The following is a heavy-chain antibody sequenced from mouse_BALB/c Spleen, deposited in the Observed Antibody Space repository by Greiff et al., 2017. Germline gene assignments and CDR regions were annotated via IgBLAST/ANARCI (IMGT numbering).Heavy chain of an antibody. D-gene: IGHD2-14*01. CDR2: ISYSGST. Sequence: VQLKQSGPSLVKPSQTLSLTCSVTGDSITSGYWNWIRKFPGNKLEYMGYISYSGSTYYNPSLKSRISITRDTSKNQYYLQLNSVTTEDTATYYCARAYYRYDEAMDYWGQGTSVTVSS. CDR3: ARAYYRYDEAMDY. J-gene: IGHJ4*01. CDR1: GDSITSGY. V-gene: IGHV3-8*02.